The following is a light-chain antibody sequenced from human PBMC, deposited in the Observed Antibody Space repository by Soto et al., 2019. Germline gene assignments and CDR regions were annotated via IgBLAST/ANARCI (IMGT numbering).Light chain of an antibody. CDR2: DAS. V-gene: IGKV1-5*01. CDR1: QSISSW. CDR3: QQYNSIKGT. J-gene: IGKJ1*01. Sequence: DIQMTQSPSTLSASVGDRVTITCRASQSISSWLAWYQQKPGKAPKLLIYDASSLESGLPSRFSGSGSGTEFTLTISSLQPDDFATYYCQQYNSIKGTFGQGTKVEIK.